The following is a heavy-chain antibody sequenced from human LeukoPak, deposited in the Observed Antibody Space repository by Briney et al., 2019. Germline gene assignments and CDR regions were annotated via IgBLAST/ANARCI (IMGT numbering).Heavy chain of an antibody. CDR3: ARVWGYYYYMDV. CDR2: IYYSGST. Sequence: SGGSLRLSCTASGFTFSDAWMSWVRQAPGKGLEWIGYIYYSGSTNYNPSLKSRVTISVDTSKNQFSLKLSSVTAADTAVYYCARVWGYYYYMDVWGKGTTVTISS. V-gene: IGHV4-59*01. D-gene: IGHD3-16*01. J-gene: IGHJ6*03. CDR1: GFTFSDAW.